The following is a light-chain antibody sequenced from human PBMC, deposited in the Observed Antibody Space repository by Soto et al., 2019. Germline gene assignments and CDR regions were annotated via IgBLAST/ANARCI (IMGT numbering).Light chain of an antibody. CDR1: QSINSY. CDR3: QQRRDWPLT. J-gene: IGKJ4*01. V-gene: IGKV3-11*01. CDR2: DAS. Sequence: EIVLTQSPATLSLSPGERATLSCRASQSINSYLAWYQQKPGQPPRLLIYDASNRASGIPARFSGSGSGTDFTLTISSLDPEDFAVYYCQQRRDWPLTFGGGTKVEIK.